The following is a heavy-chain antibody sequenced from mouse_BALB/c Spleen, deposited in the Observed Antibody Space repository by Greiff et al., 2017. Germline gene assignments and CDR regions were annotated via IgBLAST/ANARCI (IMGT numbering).Heavy chain of an antibody. CDR3: ARLFTTATRFDY. D-gene: IGHD1-2*01. CDR1: GYTFTDYA. Sequence: QVHVKQSGAELVRPGVSVKISCKGSGYTFTDYAMHWVKQSHAKSLEWIGVISTYYGDASYNQKFKGKATMTVDKSSSTAYMELARLTSEDSAIYYCARLFTTATRFDYWGQGTTLTVSS. V-gene: IGHV1S137*01. CDR2: ISTYYGDA. J-gene: IGHJ2*01.